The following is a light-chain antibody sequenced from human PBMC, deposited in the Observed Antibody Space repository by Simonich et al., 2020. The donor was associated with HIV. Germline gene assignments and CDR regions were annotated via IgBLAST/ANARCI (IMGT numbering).Light chain of an antibody. Sequence: EIVMTQSPATLSVSPGERATLTSRASQSVSINLAWYQQKPGQALRLLIYGASTRATGIPARFSGSGSGTEFTLTISSMQSEDFAVYYCQQYNNWPPWTFGQGTKVEIK. J-gene: IGKJ1*01. V-gene: IGKV3-15*01. CDR2: GAS. CDR1: QSVSIN. CDR3: QQYNNWPPWT.